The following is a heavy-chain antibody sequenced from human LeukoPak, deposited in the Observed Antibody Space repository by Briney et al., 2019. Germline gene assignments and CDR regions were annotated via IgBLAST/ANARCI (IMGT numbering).Heavy chain of an antibody. CDR1: GFTFSSYA. Sequence: GGSLRLSCAASGFTFSSYAMHWVHQAPGKGLEWVAVISYDGSNIYCADSVKGRFTISRDNSKNTLYLQMNSLRAEDTAVYYCAREVAYSSGWYEFDYWGQGTLVTVSS. V-gene: IGHV3-30-3*01. D-gene: IGHD6-19*01. CDR2: ISYDGSNI. CDR3: AREVAYSSGWYEFDY. J-gene: IGHJ4*02.